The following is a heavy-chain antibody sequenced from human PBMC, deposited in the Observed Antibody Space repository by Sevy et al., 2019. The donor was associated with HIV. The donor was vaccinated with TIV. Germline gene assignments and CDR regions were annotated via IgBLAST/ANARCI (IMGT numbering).Heavy chain of an antibody. D-gene: IGHD3-16*02. CDR3: ARDRWETYRDLSSYGSNWFDP. CDR1: GGSISSGDYY. J-gene: IGHJ5*02. Sequence: LSLTCSVSGGSISSGDYYWNWIRQPAGQGLQWIGCIYTTGITNYNPSLKSRVTISLDGSKNQLSLKLTSVTAADTAVYYCARDRWETYRDLSSYGSNWFDPWGQGTLVTVSS. V-gene: IGHV4-61*02. CDR2: IYTTGIT.